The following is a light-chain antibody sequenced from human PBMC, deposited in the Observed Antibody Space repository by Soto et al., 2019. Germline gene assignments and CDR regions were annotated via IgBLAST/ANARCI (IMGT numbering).Light chain of an antibody. Sequence: EIVLTQSPATLSLSPGGRATLSCRASQSVSSNLAWYQQKPGQAPRLLIYGASTRATGIPARFSGSGSGTEFTLTISSLQSEDFAVYYCQQYNNWPPITFGQGTRLEIK. CDR3: QQYNNWPPIT. CDR1: QSVSSN. J-gene: IGKJ5*01. CDR2: GAS. V-gene: IGKV3-15*01.